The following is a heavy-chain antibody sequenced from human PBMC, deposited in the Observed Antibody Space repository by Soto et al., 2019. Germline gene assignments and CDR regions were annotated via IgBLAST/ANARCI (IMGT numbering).Heavy chain of an antibody. CDR1: GGTISSWY. V-gene: IGHV4-59*08. Sequence: QVQLQESGPGLVKPSETLSLTCTVSGGTISSWYWSWIRQPPGKGLEWIGYIYYSGSTNCNPSLKSRVTISADTCKNQCSLKLSSVTAADTAVYYCARRYGSAIDYWGQGTLVTVSS. CDR3: ARRYGSAIDY. J-gene: IGHJ4*02. CDR2: IYYSGST. D-gene: IGHD1-26*01.